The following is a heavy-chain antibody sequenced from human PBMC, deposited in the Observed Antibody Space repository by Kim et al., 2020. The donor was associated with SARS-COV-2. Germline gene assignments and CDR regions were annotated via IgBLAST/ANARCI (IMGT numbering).Heavy chain of an antibody. Sequence: GGSLRLSCAASGFTFSSYGMHWVRQAPGKGLEWVAVISYDGSNKYYADSVKGRFTISRDNSKNTLYLQMNSLRAEDTAVYYCEWFGEANYYGMDVWGQGTTVTVSS. CDR2: ISYDGSNK. V-gene: IGHV3-30*03. D-gene: IGHD3-10*01. CDR3: EWFGEANYYGMDV. CDR1: GFTFSSYG. J-gene: IGHJ6*02.